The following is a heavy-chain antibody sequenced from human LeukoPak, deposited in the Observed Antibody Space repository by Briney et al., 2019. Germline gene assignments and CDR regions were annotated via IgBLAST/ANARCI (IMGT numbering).Heavy chain of an antibody. CDR1: GFTFSSYA. CDR3: ARALAVATYYFDY. Sequence: GGSLRLSCAASGFTFSSYAMSWVRQAPGKGLEWVSAISGSGGSTYYADSVKGRFTISRDNAKNSLYLQMNSLRAEDTAVYYCARALAVATYYFDYWGQGTLVTVSS. CDR2: ISGSGGST. V-gene: IGHV3-23*01. D-gene: IGHD6-19*01. J-gene: IGHJ4*02.